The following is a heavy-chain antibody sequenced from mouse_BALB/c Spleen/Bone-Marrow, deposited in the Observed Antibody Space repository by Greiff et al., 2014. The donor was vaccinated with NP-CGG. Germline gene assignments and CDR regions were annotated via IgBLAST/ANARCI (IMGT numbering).Heavy chain of an antibody. D-gene: IGHD2-1*01. CDR1: GYTFSSYW. V-gene: IGHV1-9*01. J-gene: IGHJ3*01. CDR3: ASPIYYGNYGFAY. CDR2: ILPGSGSI. Sequence: VKLVESGAELMKPGASVKISCKATGYTFSSYWIEWVKQRPGHGLEWIGEILPGSGSIKYNEKFKGKATFTADTSSNTAYMQLSSPTSEDYAVYYCASPIYYGNYGFAYWGQGTLVTVSA.